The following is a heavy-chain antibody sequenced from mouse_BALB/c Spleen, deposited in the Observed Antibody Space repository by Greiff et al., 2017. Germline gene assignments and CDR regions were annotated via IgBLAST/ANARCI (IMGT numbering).Heavy chain of an antibody. CDR3: ASGNHHY. V-gene: IGHV7-3*02. CDR2: IRNKANGYTT. J-gene: IGHJ2*01. Sequence: EVHLVESGGGLVQPGGSLRLSCATSGFTFTDYYMSWVRQPPGKALEWLGFIRNKANGYTTEYSASVKGRFTISRDNSQSILYLQMNTLRAEDSATYYCASGNHHYWGQGTTLTVSS. CDR1: GFTFTDYY.